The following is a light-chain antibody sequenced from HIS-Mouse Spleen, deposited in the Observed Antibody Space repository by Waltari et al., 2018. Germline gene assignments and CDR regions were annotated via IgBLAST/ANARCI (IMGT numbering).Light chain of an antibody. CDR1: SSDVGGYNY. Sequence: QSALTQPASVSGSPGQSITISCTGTSSDVGGYNYVSWYQQHPGKAPKLMIYDVIKRPSGVSTRFSGSKSGNTASLTISGLQAEDEADYYCSSYTSSSTLRVFGTGTKVTVL. CDR2: DVI. V-gene: IGLV2-14*03. J-gene: IGLJ1*01. CDR3: SSYTSSSTLRV.